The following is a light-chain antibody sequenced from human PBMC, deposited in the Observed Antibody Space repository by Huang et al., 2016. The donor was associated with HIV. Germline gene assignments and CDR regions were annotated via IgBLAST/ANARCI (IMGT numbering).Light chain of an antibody. J-gene: IGKJ1*01. CDR3: QHYGPSRWT. CDR2: GAF. V-gene: IGKV3-20*01. Sequence: EIVLTQSPGTLSVSPGERATLSCRTGQSVSSSYLAWYQQKHGQAPRLLIYGAFTRATGIPDRFIGSGSGTDFTLTISRLEPEDFAMYYCQHYGPSRWTFGQGTKVEIK. CDR1: QSVSSSY.